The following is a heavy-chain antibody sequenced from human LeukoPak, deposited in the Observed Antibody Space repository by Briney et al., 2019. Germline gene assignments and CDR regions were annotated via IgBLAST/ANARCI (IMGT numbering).Heavy chain of an antibody. CDR2: ISAYNGNT. V-gene: IGHV1-18*01. Sequence: ASVKVSCKASGYTFTSHGISWVRQAPGQGLEWMGWISAYNGNTNYAQKLQGRVTMTTDTSTSTAYMELRSLRSDDTAVYYCARDRTRYYYYYGMDVWGQGTTVTVSS. J-gene: IGHJ6*02. CDR3: ARDRTRYYYYYGMDV. CDR1: GYTFTSHG.